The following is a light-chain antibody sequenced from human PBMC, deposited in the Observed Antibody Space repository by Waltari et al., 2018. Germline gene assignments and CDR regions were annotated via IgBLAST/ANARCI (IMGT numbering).Light chain of an antibody. CDR1: QSISSW. CDR3: QKYDSVPLT. V-gene: IGKV1-5*03. CDR2: KAS. J-gene: IGKJ3*01. Sequence: DIQMTQSPSTLSASVGDRVTITCRASQSISSWLAWYQQKPGKAPKLLIYKASSLESGVPSRFSGSVSGTDFTLTISSLQPEDVATYYCQKYDSVPLTFGPGTKVDIK.